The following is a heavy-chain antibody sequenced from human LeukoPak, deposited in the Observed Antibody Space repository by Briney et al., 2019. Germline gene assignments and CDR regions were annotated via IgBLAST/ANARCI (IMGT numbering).Heavy chain of an antibody. CDR2: FDPEDGET. D-gene: IGHD2-2*02. CDR1: GYTLTELS. J-gene: IGHJ6*02. Sequence: EASVKVSCKVSGYTLTELSMHWVRQAPGKGREWMGGFDPEDGETIYAQKFQGRVTMTEDTSTDTAYMELSSLRSEDTAVYYCATVGGVVPAAIHYYYYGMDVWGQGTTVTVS. CDR3: ATVGGVVPAAIHYYYYGMDV. V-gene: IGHV1-24*01.